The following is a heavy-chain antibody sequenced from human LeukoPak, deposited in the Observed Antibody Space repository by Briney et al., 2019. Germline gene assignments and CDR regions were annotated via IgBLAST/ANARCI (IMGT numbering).Heavy chain of an antibody. J-gene: IGHJ5*02. CDR3: ARCQREGSVMSWFDP. Sequence: ASESLSLTCTVSGGSISSGGYYWSWIRQHRGKGLEWIGYIYYSGRTYYIPSLKSRVTISVDTSKNQFSLTLSSVTAADTAVYYCARCQREGSVMSWFDPWGQGTLVTVSS. V-gene: IGHV4-31*03. D-gene: IGHD5/OR15-5a*01. CDR1: GGSISSGGYY. CDR2: IYYSGRT.